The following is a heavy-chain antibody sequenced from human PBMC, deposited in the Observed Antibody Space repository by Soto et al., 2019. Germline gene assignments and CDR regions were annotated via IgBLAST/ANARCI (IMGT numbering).Heavy chain of an antibody. CDR2: IYHSGNT. CDR3: TRVVPADYYYAMDV. V-gene: IGHV4-30-4*01. D-gene: IGHD2-15*01. Sequence: PSETLSLTCTVSGGSNSSDDYYWSWIRQPPGKGLDWVGYIYHSGNTYYNPSLKSRVTISVDTSKNQFSLKLSSVTAADTVVYYCTRVVPADYYYAMDVWGQGTTVTVSS. CDR1: GGSNSSDDYY. J-gene: IGHJ6*02.